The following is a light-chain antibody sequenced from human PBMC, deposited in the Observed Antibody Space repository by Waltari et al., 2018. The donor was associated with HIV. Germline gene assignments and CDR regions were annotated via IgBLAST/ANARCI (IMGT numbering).Light chain of an antibody. J-gene: IGLJ2*01. V-gene: IGLV7-43*01. CDR2: SSN. Sequence: QTVVTQEPSLTVAPGGTITTTCSSVTGPVRSGPSANLFQQQPGQPSRPLFYSSNRSHSASPSRFSASLVGDRAALTLSNVWPDDQAVYFCMLFFRSSYLFGGGTKVTVL. CDR3: MLFFRSSYL. CDR1: TGPVRSGPS.